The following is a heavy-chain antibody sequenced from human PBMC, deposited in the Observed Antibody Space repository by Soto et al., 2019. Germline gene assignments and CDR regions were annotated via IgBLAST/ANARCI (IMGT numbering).Heavy chain of an antibody. J-gene: IGHJ4*02. Sequence: EVQLLESGGGLVQPGGSLRLSCAASGFTFSSYAMSWVRQAPGKGLEWVSAISGSGGSTYYADSVKGRITISRDNSKNTLYLQMNSLRAEDTAVYYCAKDRGYSSGWCDYWGQGTLVTVSS. CDR1: GFTFSSYA. CDR3: AKDRGYSSGWCDY. D-gene: IGHD6-19*01. V-gene: IGHV3-23*01. CDR2: ISGSGGST.